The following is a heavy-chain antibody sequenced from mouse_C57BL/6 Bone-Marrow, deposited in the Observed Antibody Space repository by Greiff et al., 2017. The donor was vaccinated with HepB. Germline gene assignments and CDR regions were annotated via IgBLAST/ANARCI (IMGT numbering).Heavy chain of an antibody. CDR1: GYTFTDYE. V-gene: IGHV1-15*01. CDR3: TYDGSSGMDY. J-gene: IGHJ4*01. D-gene: IGHD1-1*01. Sequence: QVQLQQSGAELVRPGASVPLSCKASGYTFTDYEMHWVKQTPVHGLEWIGAIDPETGSTAYNQKFKGKAILTADKSSSTAYMELRSLTSEDSAVYYGTYDGSSGMDYWGQGTSVTVSS. CDR2: IDPETGST.